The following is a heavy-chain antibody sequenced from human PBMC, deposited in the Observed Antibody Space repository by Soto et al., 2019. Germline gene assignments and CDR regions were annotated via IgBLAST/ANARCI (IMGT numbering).Heavy chain of an antibody. V-gene: IGHV3-23*01. CDR1: GFTFSSYA. J-gene: IGHJ4*02. CDR3: ARGRNGYIDFDY. Sequence: PGGSLRLSCAASGFTFSSYAMSWVCQAPGKGLEWVSAISDSGASTYYADPVKGRFTISRDNSKNTLYLQMNALRAEDTAVCYCARGRNGYIDFDYWGQGIPVTVSS. CDR2: ISDSGAST. D-gene: IGHD5-12*01.